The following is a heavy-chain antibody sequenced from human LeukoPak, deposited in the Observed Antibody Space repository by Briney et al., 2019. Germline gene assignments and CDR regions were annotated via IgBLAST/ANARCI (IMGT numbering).Heavy chain of an antibody. Sequence: GRSLRLSCAASGFTFSNYGMHWVRQAPGKGLDWVAVISFDGSDKRYPDSVKGRFSISRDNSKNTLDLQMNSLRVEDTGVYYCAKDLRGYSSVGGLIDYWGQGILVTVSS. V-gene: IGHV3-30*18. CDR2: ISFDGSDK. CDR3: AKDLRGYSSVGGLIDY. J-gene: IGHJ4*02. D-gene: IGHD5-18*01. CDR1: GFTFSNYG.